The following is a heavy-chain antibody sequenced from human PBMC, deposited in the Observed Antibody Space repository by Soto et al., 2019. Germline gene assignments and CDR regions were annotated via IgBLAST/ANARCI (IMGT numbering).Heavy chain of an antibody. CDR2: FHYSGTA. CDR3: ARQYSGDFPWWFDY. CDR1: SGSISSSAYY. Sequence: SETLSLTCTVSSGSISSSAYYWGWIRQPPGKGLEWIATFHYSGTAYYNPSLKSRVTISVDTSKNQFSLKLNSVTAADTAVYYCARQYSGDFPWWFDYWGQGTLVTVSS. D-gene: IGHD1-26*01. J-gene: IGHJ4*02. V-gene: IGHV4-39*01.